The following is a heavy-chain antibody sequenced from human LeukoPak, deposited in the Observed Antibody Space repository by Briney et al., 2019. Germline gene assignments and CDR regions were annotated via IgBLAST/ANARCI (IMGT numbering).Heavy chain of an antibody. CDR3: ARQGYSGHSQGAADY. CDR2: ISAYNGNT. D-gene: IGHD4-23*01. Sequence: ASVKVSCKASGYTFSIYGFSWVRQAPGQGLEWMGWISAYNGNTNYAQEFQGRVTMTTDTSTSTAHMELRSLRSDDTAVYYCARQGYSGHSQGAADYWGQGTLVTVSS. CDR1: GYTFSIYG. J-gene: IGHJ4*02. V-gene: IGHV1-18*01.